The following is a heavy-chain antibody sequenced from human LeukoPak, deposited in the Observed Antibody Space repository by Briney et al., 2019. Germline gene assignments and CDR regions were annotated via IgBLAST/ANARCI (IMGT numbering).Heavy chain of an antibody. CDR3: ARDRWGVVVEEMNWFDP. D-gene: IGHD2-15*01. CDR2: IYYSGST. Sequence: PSETLSLTCTVSGDSISSSSYYWGWIRQPPGKGLEWIGSIYYSGSTYYNPSLKSRVTISVDTSKNPFSLKLSSVTAADTAVYYCARDRWGVVVEEMNWFDPWGQGNLVTVSS. V-gene: IGHV4-39*07. CDR1: GDSISSSSYY. J-gene: IGHJ5*02.